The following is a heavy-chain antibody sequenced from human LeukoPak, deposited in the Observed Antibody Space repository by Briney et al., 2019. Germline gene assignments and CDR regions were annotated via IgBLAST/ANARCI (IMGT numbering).Heavy chain of an antibody. D-gene: IGHD3-9*01. V-gene: IGHV1-2*02. Sequence: GASVKVSCKASGYTFTGYYIHWVRQAPGQGLEWTGWINPNSGRTNYAQKFQGRVTMTRDTSINTAYMEFSSLRSDDTAVYYCARNALLRYFDWLVGYWGQGTLVTVSS. CDR1: GYTFTGYY. CDR2: INPNSGRT. J-gene: IGHJ4*02. CDR3: ARNALLRYFDWLVGY.